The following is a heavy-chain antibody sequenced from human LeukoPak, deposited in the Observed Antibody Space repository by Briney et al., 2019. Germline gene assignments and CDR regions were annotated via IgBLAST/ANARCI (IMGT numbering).Heavy chain of an antibody. CDR3: AKTRDTVLNEY. CDR1: VYIFINYG. J-gene: IGHJ4*02. Sequence: GASVTVSFKSSVYIFINYGISWVRQAPGQGLEWMGWISHYNGHTNYAPSLQDRLTMTTDTSTSTAYMELRSLRSDDTAVYYCAKTRDTVLNEYWGQGTLVTVSS. CDR2: ISHYNGHT. V-gene: IGHV1-18*01.